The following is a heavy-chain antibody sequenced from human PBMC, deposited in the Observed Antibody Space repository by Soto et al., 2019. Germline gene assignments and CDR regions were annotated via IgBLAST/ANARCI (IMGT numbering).Heavy chain of an antibody. D-gene: IGHD2-2*01. CDR2: ISGLGDTT. CDR3: ADTVPAATHYDYYDMDV. Sequence: EVQLLESGGGLVQPGGSLRLSCVASSGFTFTYYSMSWVRQAPGKGLEWVAHISGLGDTTYYADSVKGRFTISRDNVKSTLYLQMNSLRADDTAVYYCADTVPAATHYDYYDMDVWGQGTTVTVSS. J-gene: IGHJ6*02. CDR1: GFTFTYYS. V-gene: IGHV3-23*01.